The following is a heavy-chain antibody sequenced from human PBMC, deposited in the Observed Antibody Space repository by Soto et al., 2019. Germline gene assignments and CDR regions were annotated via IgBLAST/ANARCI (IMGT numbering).Heavy chain of an antibody. D-gene: IGHD4-17*01. J-gene: IGHJ4*02. Sequence: EVQLLESGGGLVQPGGSLRLSCAASGFTFSSYAMSWVRQAPGKGLEWVSAISGSVGSTYYADSVKGRFTISRDNSKNTLYLQMKSLRAEDTAVYYCVPYGDYVLYWGQGTLVTVSS. V-gene: IGHV3-23*01. CDR1: GFTFSSYA. CDR2: ISGSVGST. CDR3: VPYGDYVLY.